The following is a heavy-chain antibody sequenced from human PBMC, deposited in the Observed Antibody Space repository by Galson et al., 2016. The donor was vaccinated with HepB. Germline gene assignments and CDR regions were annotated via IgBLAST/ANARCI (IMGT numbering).Heavy chain of an antibody. CDR2: ISRDSSTT. Sequence: SLRLSCAGSGFTFRSYSMNWVRQAPGRGLEWVSYISRDSSTTHYADSVKGQFTISRDNAQNSLYLQLNSLRDEDPAVYYCARTYSSTWLDAFDIWGQGTMVTVSS. J-gene: IGHJ3*02. CDR1: GFTFRSYS. V-gene: IGHV3-48*02. CDR3: ARTYSSTWLDAFDI. D-gene: IGHD6-13*01.